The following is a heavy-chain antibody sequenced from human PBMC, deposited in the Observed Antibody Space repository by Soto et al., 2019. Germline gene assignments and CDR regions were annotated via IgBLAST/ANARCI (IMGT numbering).Heavy chain of an antibody. D-gene: IGHD6-19*01. Sequence: EVQLVESGGGLVQPGGSLRLSCAASGFTFSSYWMSWVRQAPGKGLEWVANIKQDGSEKYYVDSVKGRFTISRDNAKNSLYLQMNSLRAEDTAVYYCARGDSSGWYYDAFDIWGQGTMVTVSS. CDR2: IKQDGSEK. J-gene: IGHJ3*02. V-gene: IGHV3-7*01. CDR3: ARGDSSGWYYDAFDI. CDR1: GFTFSSYW.